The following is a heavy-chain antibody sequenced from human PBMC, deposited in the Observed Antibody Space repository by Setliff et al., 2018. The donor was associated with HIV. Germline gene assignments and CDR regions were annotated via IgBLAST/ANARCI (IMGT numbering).Heavy chain of an antibody. Sequence: PGESLKISCQSSGYSFSSNWIAWVRQMPGEGLEWMGIIYPGDSDTRYSPSLQGQVSISVDMSLNTAYLQWRSLKASDTAMYCCARVMVGAYDAFDLWGQGTMVTVSS. CDR2: IYPGDSDT. D-gene: IGHD1-26*01. CDR3: ARVMVGAYDAFDL. V-gene: IGHV5-51*01. CDR1: GYSFSSNW. J-gene: IGHJ3*01.